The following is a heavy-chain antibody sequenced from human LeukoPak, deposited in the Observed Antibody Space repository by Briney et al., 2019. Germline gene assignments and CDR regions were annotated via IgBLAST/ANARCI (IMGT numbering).Heavy chain of an antibody. CDR1: GYTFTSYY. V-gene: IGHV1-46*01. D-gene: IGHD3-10*01. CDR2: INPSGGNT. Sequence: ASVKVSCKASGYTFTSYYMHWVRQAPGQGLEWMGIINPSGGNTNYAQKVQGRVTMTTDTSTSTAYMELRSLRSDDTAVYFCARVSGAFNRFGFPSYLPWGQGTLVTVSS. CDR3: ARVSGAFNRFGFPSYLP. J-gene: IGHJ5*02.